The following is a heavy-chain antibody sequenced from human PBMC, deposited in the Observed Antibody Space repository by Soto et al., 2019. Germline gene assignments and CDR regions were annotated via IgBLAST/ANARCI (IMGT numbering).Heavy chain of an antibody. D-gene: IGHD6-6*01. J-gene: IGHJ4*02. Sequence: GGSLRLSCAASGFIFSNAWMSWVRQAPGKGLEWVGRIKSKTDGGTTDYGAAVKGRFTISRDDSKNTMYLQMDSLKTEDTAVYYCATSLSSSSSGWGQGTLVTVSS. CDR2: IKSKTDGGTT. CDR3: ATSLSSSSSG. CDR1: GFIFSNAW. V-gene: IGHV3-15*01.